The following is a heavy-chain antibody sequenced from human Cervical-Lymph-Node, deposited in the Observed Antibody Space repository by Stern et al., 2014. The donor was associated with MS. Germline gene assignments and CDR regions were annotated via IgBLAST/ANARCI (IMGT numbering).Heavy chain of an antibody. D-gene: IGHD1-14*01. Sequence: VQLVQSGAGMKKPGSSVKVSCKASGGSFSSYAVNWVRQAPGQAPEWMGGIIPMCGAANYAHKFQGRVTLIADESTSTVYMEMISLTSEDTAVYYCTREATAHSGTFDFWGQGTLVTV. V-gene: IGHV1-69*01. CDR3: TREATAHSGTFDF. CDR1: GGSFSSYA. CDR2: IIPMCGAA. J-gene: IGHJ4*02.